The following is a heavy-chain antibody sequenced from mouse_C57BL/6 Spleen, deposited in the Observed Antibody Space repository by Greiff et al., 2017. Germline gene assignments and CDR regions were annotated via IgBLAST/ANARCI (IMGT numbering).Heavy chain of an antibody. J-gene: IGHJ3*01. CDR3: AVSRRQLPFAY. CDR2: IYPGSGST. CDR1: GYTFNSYW. Sequence: QVQLQQPGAELVKPGASVKMSCKASGYTFNSYWITWVKQRPGQGLEWIGDIYPGSGSTNYNEKFQIKATLTVDTSSSTAYMQLSSLASANSACSYCAVSRRQLPFAYWGQGPLVTVSA. D-gene: IGHD3-2*01. V-gene: IGHV1-55*01.